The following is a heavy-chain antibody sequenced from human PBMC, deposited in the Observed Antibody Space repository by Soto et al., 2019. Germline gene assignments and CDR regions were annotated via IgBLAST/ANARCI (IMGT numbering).Heavy chain of an antibody. Sequence: QVQLVQSGAEVKKPGASVKVSCKASGYTFTSYAMHWVRQAPGQRLEWMGWINAGNGNTKYSQKFQGRVTITRDTSASTAYMELSSLRSEDTAVYYCAREGWNGGLDYWGQGTLVTVSS. CDR3: AREGWNGGLDY. CDR2: INAGNGNT. V-gene: IGHV1-3*01. D-gene: IGHD1-1*01. J-gene: IGHJ4*02. CDR1: GYTFTSYA.